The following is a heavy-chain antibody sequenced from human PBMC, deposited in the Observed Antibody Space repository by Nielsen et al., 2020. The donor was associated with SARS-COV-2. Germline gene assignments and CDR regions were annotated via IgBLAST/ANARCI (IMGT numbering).Heavy chain of an antibody. CDR3: AKDGSGWPYYYYGMDV. J-gene: IGHJ6*02. V-gene: IGHV3-30*18. CDR1: GFTFSSYG. CDR2: ISYDGSNK. Sequence: LKISCAASGFTFSSYGMHWVRQAPGKGLEWVAVISYDGSNKYYADSVKGRFTISRDNSKNTLYLQMNSLRAEDTAVYYCAKDGSGWPYYYYGMDVWGQGTTVTVSS. D-gene: IGHD6-19*01.